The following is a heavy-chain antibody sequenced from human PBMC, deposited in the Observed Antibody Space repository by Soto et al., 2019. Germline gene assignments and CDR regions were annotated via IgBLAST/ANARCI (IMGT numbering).Heavy chain of an antibody. J-gene: IGHJ4*02. Sequence: GGSLRLSCAASGFNVNSDYMNWVRQTPGKGLEWVASIYSGETTYYADSVRGRFTISSDKSKNTLYFQLSSLRIEDTAVYYCTRDGRGLGRLSLFEYWGQGVLVTVSA. CDR2: IYSGETT. CDR3: TRDGRGLGRLSLFEY. CDR1: GFNVNSDY. D-gene: IGHD2-21*02. V-gene: IGHV3-53*01.